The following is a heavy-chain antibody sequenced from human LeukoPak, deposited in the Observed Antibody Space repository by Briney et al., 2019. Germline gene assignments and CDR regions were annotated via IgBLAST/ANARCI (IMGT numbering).Heavy chain of an antibody. D-gene: IGHD3-10*01. J-gene: IGHJ1*01. CDR2: IYPGDSDT. CDR1: GYSFTSYW. CDR3: ARPGITMVRGVSYQH. Sequence: GESLKISCKGSGYSFTSYWIGWVRQMPGKGLEWMGIIYPGDSDTRYSPSFQGQVTISAVKSISTAYLQWSSLKASDTAMYYCARPGITMVRGVSYQHWGQGTLVTVSS. V-gene: IGHV5-51*01.